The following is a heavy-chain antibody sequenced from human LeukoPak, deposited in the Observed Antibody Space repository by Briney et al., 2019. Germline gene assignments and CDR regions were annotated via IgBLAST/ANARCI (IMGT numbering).Heavy chain of an antibody. CDR2: SNTDGSST. J-gene: IGHJ4*02. D-gene: IGHD4-11*01. V-gene: IGHV3-74*01. Sequence: GGSLRLSCAASGFTFSRYWMHWVRQAPGKGLVWVSRSNTDGSSTNYADSVKGRFTISRDYAKSTLYLQMNSLRAEDTAVYYCARGYSDYYYFDSWGQGTLVTVSS. CDR1: GFTFSRYW. CDR3: ARGYSDYYYFDS.